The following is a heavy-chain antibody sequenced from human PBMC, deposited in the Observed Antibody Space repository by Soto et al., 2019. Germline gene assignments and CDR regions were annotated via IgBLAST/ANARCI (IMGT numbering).Heavy chain of an antibody. D-gene: IGHD2-15*01. J-gene: IGHJ5*02. CDR3: ARGPRYCSGGSCYPRNWFDP. CDR1: GYTFTGYC. V-gene: IGHV1-2*04. CDR2: INPNSGGT. Sequence: ASVKVSCKASGYTFTGYCMHWVRQAPGQGLEWMGWINPNSGGTNYAQKFQGWVTMTRDTSISTAYMELSRLRSDDTAVYYCARGPRYCSGGSCYPRNWFDPWGQGTLVTVSS.